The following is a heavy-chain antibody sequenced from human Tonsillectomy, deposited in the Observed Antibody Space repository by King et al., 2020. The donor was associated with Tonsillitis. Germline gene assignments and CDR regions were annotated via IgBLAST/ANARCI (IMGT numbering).Heavy chain of an antibody. D-gene: IGHD3-22*01. V-gene: IGHV4-31*03. CDR3: ARVVYDSSGYNDY. CDR2: ISYSGST. CDR1: GGSISSGGYY. Sequence: HVQLQESGPGLVKPSQTLSLTCTVSGGSISSGGYYWSWIRQHPGKGLEWIGYISYSGSTYYNPSLKSRVTISVDTSKNQFSLKLSSVTAADTAVYYCARVVYDSSGYNDYWGQGTLVTVSS. J-gene: IGHJ4*02.